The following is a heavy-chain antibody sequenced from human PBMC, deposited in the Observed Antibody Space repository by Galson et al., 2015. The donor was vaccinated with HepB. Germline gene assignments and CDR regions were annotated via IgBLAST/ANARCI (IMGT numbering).Heavy chain of an antibody. J-gene: IGHJ4*02. D-gene: IGHD1-26*01. V-gene: IGHV3-30*18. CDR3: AKDLDVGSYYVPSDY. Sequence: SLRLSCAASGFTFSSYGMHWVRQAPGKGLEWVAVISYDGSNKYYADSVKGRFTISRDNSKNTLYLQMNSLRAEDTAVYYCAKDLDVGSYYVPSDYWGQGTLVTVSS. CDR2: ISYDGSNK. CDR1: GFTFSSYG.